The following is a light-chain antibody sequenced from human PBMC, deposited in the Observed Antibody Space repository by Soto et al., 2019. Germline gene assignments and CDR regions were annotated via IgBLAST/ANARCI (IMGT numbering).Light chain of an antibody. CDR1: QSVSSY. CDR2: DSS. Sequence: EIVLTQSPATLSLSPGERATLSCRASQSVSSYLAWYQQKAGQAPRLLIYDSSNRAAGIPARFSGSGSGTDFTLTISSLEPEDFAVYDCQQRSNWPRTFGQGTKVEIK. CDR3: QQRSNWPRT. J-gene: IGKJ1*01. V-gene: IGKV3-11*01.